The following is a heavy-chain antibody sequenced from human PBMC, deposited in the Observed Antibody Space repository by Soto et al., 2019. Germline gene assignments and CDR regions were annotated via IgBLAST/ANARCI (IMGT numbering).Heavy chain of an antibody. Sequence: GGSLRLSCAASGFTFSSYAMHWVRQAPGKGLEWVAVISYDGSNKYYADSVKGRFTISRDNSKNTLYLQMNSLRAEDTAVYYCARGKSIVVVPAAPQSKPDTVTTSGWFDPWGQGTLVTVSS. CDR3: ARGKSIVVVPAAPQSKPDTVTTSGWFDP. CDR2: ISYDGSNK. D-gene: IGHD2-2*01. V-gene: IGHV3-30-3*01. CDR1: GFTFSSYA. J-gene: IGHJ5*02.